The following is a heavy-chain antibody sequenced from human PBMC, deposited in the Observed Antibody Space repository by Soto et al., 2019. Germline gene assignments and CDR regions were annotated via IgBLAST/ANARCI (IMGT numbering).Heavy chain of an antibody. Sequence: QVHLQQWGAGLLKPSETLSLSCAIVGGSSSGYYWSWIRQPPGKGLEWIGEVNHSRSPNYNPSLKRRATLSLYTTNNPFSLKLSSVTAALTGVYYCASVADPYFGSGSYCYWGHGTLVTVSS. D-gene: IGHD3-10*01. V-gene: IGHV4-34*01. J-gene: IGHJ4*01. CDR1: GGSSSGYY. CDR3: ASVADPYFGSGSYCY. CDR2: VNHSRSP.